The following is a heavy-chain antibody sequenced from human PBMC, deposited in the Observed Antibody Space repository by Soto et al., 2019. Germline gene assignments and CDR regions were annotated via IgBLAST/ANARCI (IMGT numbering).Heavy chain of an antibody. CDR2: TYFRSKWYN. Sequence: PSQTLSLTCAISGDSVSRNTTSCNWIRQSPSSGLELLGRTYFRSKWYNDYAVSVKSRIIINPDTSNNQFSLQLNSVTPEDTAVYFCAKGDNLGPKTGYAFDPWGQGIMVTVSS. D-gene: IGHD5-12*01. CDR3: AKGDNLGPKTGYAFDP. CDR1: GDSVSRNTTS. J-gene: IGHJ5*02. V-gene: IGHV6-1*01.